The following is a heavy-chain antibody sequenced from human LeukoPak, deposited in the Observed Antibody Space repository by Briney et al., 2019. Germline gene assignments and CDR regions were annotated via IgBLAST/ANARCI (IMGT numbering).Heavy chain of an antibody. Sequence: SETLSLTCTVSGGSISSGSYYWRWIRQPPGKGLEWIGYIYYSGSTNYNPSLKSRVTISVDTSKNQFSLKLSSVTAADTAVYYCAASGYSYGFSPMIDYWGQGTLVTVSS. D-gene: IGHD5-18*01. J-gene: IGHJ4*02. CDR1: GGSISSGSYY. CDR2: IYYSGST. CDR3: AASGYSYGFSPMIDY. V-gene: IGHV4-61*01.